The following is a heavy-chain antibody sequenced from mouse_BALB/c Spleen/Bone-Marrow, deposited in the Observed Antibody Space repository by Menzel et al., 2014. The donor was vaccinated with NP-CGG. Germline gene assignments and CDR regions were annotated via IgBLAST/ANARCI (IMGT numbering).Heavy chain of an antibody. CDR1: GYTFTNYW. J-gene: IGHJ4*01. CDR2: IYPSDSYS. D-gene: IGHD2-14*01. CDR3: TRRDRYDYYGVDY. V-gene: IGHV1-69*02. Sequence: QLQQSGAELVRPGASVKVSCKASGYTFTNYWINWVRQRPGQGLEWIGNIYPSDSYSNYNQKFKDKATLTVDKSSSTAYMQLSSPTSEDSAVYYCTRRDRYDYYGVDYWGQGTSVTVSS.